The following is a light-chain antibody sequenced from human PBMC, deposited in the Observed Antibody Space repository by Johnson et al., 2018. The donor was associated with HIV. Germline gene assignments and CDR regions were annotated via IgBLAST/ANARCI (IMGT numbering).Light chain of an antibody. CDR1: TPNIGDYF. V-gene: IGLV1-51*02. Sequence: QSVLTQPPSVSAAPGQKVTISCSGSTPNIGDYFVSWYQQLPGAAPTLLIYEDNKRPSGLPDRFSGSKSGATATLGITGLQTGDEADYYCGTWDSSLNVFGTGPKVTVL. CDR2: EDN. CDR3: GTWDSSLNV. J-gene: IGLJ1*01.